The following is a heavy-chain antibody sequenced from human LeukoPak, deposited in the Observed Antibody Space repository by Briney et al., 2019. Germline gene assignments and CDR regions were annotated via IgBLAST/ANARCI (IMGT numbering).Heavy chain of an antibody. J-gene: IGHJ4*02. CDR1: GYTFTDYY. D-gene: IGHD1-26*01. Sequence: GATVKISCKASGYTFTDYYMHWVQQAPGKGLEWMGRVDPEDGETIYAEKFQGRVTITADTSTDTAYMELSSLRSEDTAVYYCATVSHSGSYYGVRIVFDYWGQGTLVTVSS. CDR2: VDPEDGET. CDR3: ATVSHSGSYYGVRIVFDY. V-gene: IGHV1-69-2*01.